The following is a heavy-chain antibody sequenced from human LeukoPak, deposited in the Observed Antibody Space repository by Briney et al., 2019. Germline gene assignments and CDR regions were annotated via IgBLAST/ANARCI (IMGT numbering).Heavy chain of an antibody. J-gene: IGHJ3*02. CDR2: ISGSGGGT. D-gene: IGHD3-3*01. CDR1: GFTFSSYA. Sequence: GGSLRLSCAASGFTFSSYAMSWVHQAPGKGLEWVSTISGSGGGTYYADSVKGRFTISRDNSKNTLYLQMNSLRAEDTAVYYCAKVLRLDAFDIWGQGTMVTVSS. V-gene: IGHV3-23*01. CDR3: AKVLRLDAFDI.